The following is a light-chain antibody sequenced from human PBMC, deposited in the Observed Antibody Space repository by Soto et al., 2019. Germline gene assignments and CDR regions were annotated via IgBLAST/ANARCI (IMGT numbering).Light chain of an antibody. CDR3: QQYNGDSRT. CDR1: QNIATW. V-gene: IGKV1-5*03. Sequence: DIQMTQSPSTLSASVGDRITMACRASQNIATWLAWYQQKPGIAPKLLIYGASNLQSGIPSRFSGSGSGTEFSLTISSLQPDDFATYYCQQYNGDSRTFGQGTKVEVK. CDR2: GAS. J-gene: IGKJ1*01.